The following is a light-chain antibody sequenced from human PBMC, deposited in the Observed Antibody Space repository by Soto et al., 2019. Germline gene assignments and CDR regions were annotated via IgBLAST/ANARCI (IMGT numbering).Light chain of an antibody. CDR2: GAS. J-gene: IGKJ2*01. Sequence: EIVLTQSPGTLSLSPGEGATLSCRASQSVSSSYLAWYQQKPGQAPRLLIYGASSRATGIPDRFSGSGSGTDFTLTIIRLEPEDFAVYYCQQYSSSLMYTFGQGTKLEIK. V-gene: IGKV3-20*01. CDR1: QSVSSSY. CDR3: QQYSSSLMYT.